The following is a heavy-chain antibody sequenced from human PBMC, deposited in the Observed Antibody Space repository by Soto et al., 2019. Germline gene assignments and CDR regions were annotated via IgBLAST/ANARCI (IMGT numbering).Heavy chain of an antibody. V-gene: IGHV4-39*02. CDR1: GGSVTNSSYH. D-gene: IGHD3-10*01. CDR3: VGVLPAKLDY. J-gene: IGHJ4*01. CDR2: LYYRGTT. Sequence: SETLSLTCKVSGGSVTNSSYHWGWIRQTPGKGLEWIATLYYRGTTDYNSALRSRATMSVDTSKDHFSLTLSSVTVADTAVDFCVGVLPAKLDYWGHGMPVTV.